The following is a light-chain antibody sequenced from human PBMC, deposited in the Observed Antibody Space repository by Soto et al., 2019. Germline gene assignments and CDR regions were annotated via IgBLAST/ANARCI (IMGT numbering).Light chain of an antibody. CDR1: SGHSNYA. V-gene: IGLV4-69*01. Sequence: QPVLTQSPSASASLGASVKLTCTLSSGHSNYAIAWHQQQSEKGPRYLMKVNSDGSHSKGDGIPDRFSGSSSGAERYPSISSLQSEDEADYYCQTWATGSYVFGTGTKVTVL. CDR2: VNSDGSH. CDR3: QTWATGSYV. J-gene: IGLJ1*01.